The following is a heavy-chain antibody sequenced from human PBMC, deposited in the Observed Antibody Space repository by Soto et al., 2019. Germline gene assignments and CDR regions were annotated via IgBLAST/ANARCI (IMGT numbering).Heavy chain of an antibody. CDR1: GFTFSSYS. CDR2: ISSSSSYI. J-gene: IGHJ3*02. D-gene: IGHD3-3*01. V-gene: IGHV3-21*01. Sequence: EVQLVESGGGLVKPGGSLRLSCAASGFTFSSYSMNWVRQAPGKGLEWVSSISSSSSYIYYADSVKGRFTISRDNAKNSLYLQRNSLRAEDTAVYYCARSGGILRFLEVDAFDIWGQGTMVTVSS. CDR3: ARSGGILRFLEVDAFDI.